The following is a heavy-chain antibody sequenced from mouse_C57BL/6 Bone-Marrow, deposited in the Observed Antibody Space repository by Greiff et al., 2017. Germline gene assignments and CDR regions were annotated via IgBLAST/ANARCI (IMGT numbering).Heavy chain of an antibody. Sequence: VHLVESGPGLVAPSQSLSISCTVSGFSLTSYGVHWVRQPPGKGLEWLVVIWSDGSTTYNSALKSRLSISKDNSKSQVFLKMNSLQTDDTAMYYCARQGDYDDYYYAMDYWGQGTSVTVSS. V-gene: IGHV2-6-1*01. CDR2: IWSDGST. CDR1: GFSLTSYG. CDR3: ARQGDYDDYYYAMDY. D-gene: IGHD2-4*01. J-gene: IGHJ4*01.